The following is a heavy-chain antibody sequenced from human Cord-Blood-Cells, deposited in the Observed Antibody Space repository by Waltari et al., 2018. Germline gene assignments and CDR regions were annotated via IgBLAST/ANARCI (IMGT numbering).Heavy chain of an antibody. CDR3: ARSARSGYSSSWYNWFDP. CDR2: IYYSGST. CDR1: GGSFSGYY. Sequence: QVQLQQWGAGLLKPSETLSLTCAVYGGSFSGYYWSWLRQPPGKGLEWIGYIYYSGSTNYNPSLKSRVTISVDTSKNQFSLKLSSVTAADTAVYYCARSARSGYSSSWYNWFDPWGQGTLVTVSS. V-gene: IGHV4-34*11. J-gene: IGHJ5*02. D-gene: IGHD6-13*01.